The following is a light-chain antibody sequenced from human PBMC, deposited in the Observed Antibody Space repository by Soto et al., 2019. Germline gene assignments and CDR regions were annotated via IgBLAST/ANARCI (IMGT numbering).Light chain of an antibody. CDR3: SSYAGSNNWV. CDR1: SSDVGGYKY. V-gene: IGLV2-8*01. CDR2: GDS. J-gene: IGLJ3*02. Sequence: QSALTQPPSASGSPGQSVTISCTGTSSDVGGYKYVSWYQQHPGKAPKLMICGDSKRPSGVPDRFAGSKSGNTASLTVSGLQAEDEADYYFSSYAGSNNWVFGGGTKLTVL.